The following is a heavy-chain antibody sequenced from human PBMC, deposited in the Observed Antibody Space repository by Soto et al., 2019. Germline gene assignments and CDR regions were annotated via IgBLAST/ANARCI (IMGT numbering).Heavy chain of an antibody. CDR1: GFTFSSYG. CDR3: ARALGGHYYDSSGYLDY. J-gene: IGHJ4*02. CDR2: IWYDGSNK. Sequence: QVQLVESGGGVVQPGRSLRLSCAASGFTFSSYGMHWVRQAPGKGLERVAVIWYDGSNKYYADSVKGRFTISRDNSKIALYLQMNSLRAEATAVYYCARALGGHYYDSSGYLDYWGQGHLVTVSA. V-gene: IGHV3-33*01. D-gene: IGHD3-22*01.